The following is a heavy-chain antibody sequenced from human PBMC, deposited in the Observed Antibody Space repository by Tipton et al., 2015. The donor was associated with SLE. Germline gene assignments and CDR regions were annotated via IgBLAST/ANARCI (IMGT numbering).Heavy chain of an antibody. J-gene: IGHJ3*01. CDR1: GGSITTNY. D-gene: IGHD1-26*01. V-gene: IGHV4-4*07. CDR3: ARVGASISAFDV. CDR2: IYNSGST. Sequence: TLSLTCTVSGGSITTNYWSWIRQPAGKGLEWIGSIYNSGSTTYSPSLKSRVTISLDTSKNQISLKLSSVTAADTAVYYCARVGASISAFDVWGQGTMVTVSS.